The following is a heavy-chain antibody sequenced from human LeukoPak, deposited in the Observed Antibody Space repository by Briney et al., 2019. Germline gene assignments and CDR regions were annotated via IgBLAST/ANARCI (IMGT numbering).Heavy chain of an antibody. Sequence: KPSETLSLTCTVSVDSIWGYYWNCLRHPPGKGRECIGYIYYSGNTKYNLSHRSRVTISVDPSKNQFSLKLRSGTAADTAVYYCATDNSYGLGSYYTWGEGTLVTVSS. D-gene: IGHD3-10*01. V-gene: IGHV4-59*01. CDR1: VDSIWGYY. CDR2: IYYSGNT. CDR3: ATDNSYGLGSYYT. J-gene: IGHJ4*02.